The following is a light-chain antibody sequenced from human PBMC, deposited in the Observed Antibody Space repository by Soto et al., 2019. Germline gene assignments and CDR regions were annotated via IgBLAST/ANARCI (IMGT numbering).Light chain of an antibody. CDR1: RSDVGGYNY. V-gene: IGLV2-8*01. Sequence: QSVLTQPPSASGSPGQSVTISCTGTRSDVGGYNYVSWYQQYPGRAPKLMIYEVTKRPSGVPDRFSGSKSGNTASLTVSGLQAEDEAEYYCSSYAASNNFYFVFGGGTQLTVL. CDR3: SSYAASNNFYFV. J-gene: IGLJ3*02. CDR2: EVT.